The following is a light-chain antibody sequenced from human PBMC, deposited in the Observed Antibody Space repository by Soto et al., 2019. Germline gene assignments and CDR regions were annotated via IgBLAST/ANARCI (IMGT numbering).Light chain of an antibody. CDR2: GAS. J-gene: IGKJ1*01. CDR1: ERIYSAY. Sequence: EVVLTQSPGTLSLSRGERATLSCRASERIYSAYLGWYQQKPGPAPRLLIYGASNRATGIPDRFSGSGSGTDFTLTISRLEPEDFAVYYCQQYSSRTFGQGTKVDIK. CDR3: QQYSSRT. V-gene: IGKV3-20*01.